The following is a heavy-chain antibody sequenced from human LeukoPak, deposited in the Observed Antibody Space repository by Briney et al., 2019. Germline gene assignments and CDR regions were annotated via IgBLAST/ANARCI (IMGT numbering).Heavy chain of an antibody. Sequence: SETLSLTCTVSGGSISSGSYYWSWNRQPAGKGLEWIGRIYTSGSTNYNPSLKSRVTISVDTSKNQFSLKLSSVTAADTAVYYCARTPDSSGYYLNYWGQGTLVTVSS. CDR3: ARTPDSSGYYLNY. J-gene: IGHJ4*02. D-gene: IGHD3-22*01. V-gene: IGHV4-61*02. CDR2: IYTSGST. CDR1: GGSISSGSYY.